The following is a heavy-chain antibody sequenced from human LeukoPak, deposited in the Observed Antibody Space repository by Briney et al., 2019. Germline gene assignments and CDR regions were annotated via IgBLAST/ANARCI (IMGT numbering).Heavy chain of an antibody. CDR1: GCSISPYY. Sequence: SETLSLTCSVYGCSISPYYWSWIRQPPGKGLEWIGHIYHSGSTNYNPSLRSRVTISVDTSKNQFSLKLSSVTAADTAVYYCARDLLSYDILTGYYGGDFDLWGRGTLVTVSS. J-gene: IGHJ2*01. CDR2: IYHSGST. D-gene: IGHD3-9*01. V-gene: IGHV4-59*01. CDR3: ARDLLSYDILTGYYGGDFDL.